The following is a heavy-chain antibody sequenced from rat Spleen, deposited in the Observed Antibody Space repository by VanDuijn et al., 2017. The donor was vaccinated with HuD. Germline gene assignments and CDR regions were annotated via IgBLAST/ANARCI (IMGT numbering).Heavy chain of an antibody. J-gene: IGHJ4*01. CDR1: GFTFSNFP. CDR3: TRDNERSYVMDA. V-gene: IGHV5-46*01. CDR2: ISTRGGST. Sequence: EVQLVESGGDLVQPGRSVRLSCAASGFTFSNFPMAWVRQAPTKGLEWVATISTRGGSTYYRDSVKGRFTISRDNAKGTLSLQMNILRSEDTATYYCTRDNERSYVMDAWGQGASVTVSS.